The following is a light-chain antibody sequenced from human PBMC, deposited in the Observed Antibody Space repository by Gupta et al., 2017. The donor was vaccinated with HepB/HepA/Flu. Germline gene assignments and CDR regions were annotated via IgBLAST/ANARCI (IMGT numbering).Light chain of an antibody. V-gene: IGLV1-47*01. CDR3: ATWDDSLSGYV. CDR1: SSNIGSNY. CDR2: RNN. Sequence: QSVLTQPPSASGTPGQRVTISCSGSSSNIGSNYVYWYQQFPGTAPKLLIYRNNQRPSGVPDRFSGSKSGTSASLNISGLRSDDEADYYCATWDDSLSGYVFGNGTNVTVL. J-gene: IGLJ1*01.